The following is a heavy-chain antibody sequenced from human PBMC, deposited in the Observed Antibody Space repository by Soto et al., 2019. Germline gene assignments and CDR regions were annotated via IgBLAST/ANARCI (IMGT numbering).Heavy chain of an antibody. Sequence: EVQLVESGGGLVQPGGSLRLSCAASGFTFSLYSMSWVRQAPGKGLEWVSYISRSSTGIHYAASVKGRFTISRDYATNSMHLQMNSLRDGDTAVYYCARAVTWGLDVWGQGTTVSISS. CDR2: ISRSSTGI. CDR1: GFTFSLYS. D-gene: IGHD3-10*01. V-gene: IGHV3-48*02. J-gene: IGHJ6*02. CDR3: ARAVTWGLDV.